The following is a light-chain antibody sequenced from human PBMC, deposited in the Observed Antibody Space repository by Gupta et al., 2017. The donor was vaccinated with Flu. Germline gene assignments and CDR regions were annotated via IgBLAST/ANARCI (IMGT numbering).Light chain of an antibody. Sequence: DVQMTQSPSTLSASVGDRVTITCRSSEDVKIWVAWYQQKPGKAPKLLIYKASTVDTGVPSRFTGGGSETQFTLTISSLQPDDVGTFYCQQYNSFPLTFGQGTKVE. CDR3: QQYNSFPLT. CDR2: KAS. CDR1: EDVKIW. V-gene: IGKV1-5*03. J-gene: IGKJ1*01.